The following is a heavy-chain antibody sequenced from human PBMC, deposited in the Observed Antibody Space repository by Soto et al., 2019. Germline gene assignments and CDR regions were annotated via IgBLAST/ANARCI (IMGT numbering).Heavy chain of an antibody. Sequence: PGGSLRLSCAASGFTFSSYDMHWVRQATGKGLEWVSAIGTAGDTYYPGSVKGRFTISRENAKNSLYLQMNSLRAGDTAVYYCAREMVLERSSNRYYYGMDVWGQGTTVTVSS. CDR3: AREMVLERSSNRYYYGMDV. V-gene: IGHV3-13*04. J-gene: IGHJ6*02. CDR2: IGTAGDT. CDR1: GFTFSSYD. D-gene: IGHD1-1*01.